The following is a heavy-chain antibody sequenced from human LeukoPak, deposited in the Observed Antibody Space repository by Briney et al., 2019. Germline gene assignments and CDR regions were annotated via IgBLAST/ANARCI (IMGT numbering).Heavy chain of an antibody. J-gene: IGHJ6*02. V-gene: IGHV3-30-3*01. CDR3: ARKWELLDYYYGMDV. Sequence: PGGSLRLSCAASGFTFSSYAMHWVRQAPGKGLEWVAVISYDGSNKYYADSVKGRFTISRDNSKNTLYLLMNSLRAEDTAVYYCARKWELLDYYYGMDVWGQGTTVTVSS. D-gene: IGHD1-26*01. CDR2: ISYDGSNK. CDR1: GFTFSSYA.